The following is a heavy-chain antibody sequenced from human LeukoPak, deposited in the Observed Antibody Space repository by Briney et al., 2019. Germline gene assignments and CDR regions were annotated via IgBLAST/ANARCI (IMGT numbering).Heavy chain of an antibody. Sequence: SETLSLTCTVSGGSISSSSYYWSWIRQPPGKGLEWIGYIYYSGSTNYNPSLKSRVTISVDTSKNQFSLKLSSVTAADTAVYYCAREVYSPYYFDYWGQGTLVTVSS. CDR3: AREVYSPYYFDY. D-gene: IGHD6-13*01. J-gene: IGHJ4*02. CDR2: IYYSGST. V-gene: IGHV4-61*01. CDR1: GGSISSSSYY.